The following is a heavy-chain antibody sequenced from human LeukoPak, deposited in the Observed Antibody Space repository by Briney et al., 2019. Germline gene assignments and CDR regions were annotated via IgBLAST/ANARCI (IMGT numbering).Heavy chain of an antibody. D-gene: IGHD3-16*01. CDR1: GSTFSSYW. CDR2: IKHNGDEL. V-gene: IGHV3-7*01. J-gene: IGHJ4*02. Sequence: GGSLRLTCAASGSTFSSYWMTWVRQAPGKGLEWVANIKHNGDELNYVDSVEDRFTISRDNAKNSLYLHMTSLRAEDTAVYYCARELRTFDSWGQGTLVTVSS. CDR3: ARELRTFDS.